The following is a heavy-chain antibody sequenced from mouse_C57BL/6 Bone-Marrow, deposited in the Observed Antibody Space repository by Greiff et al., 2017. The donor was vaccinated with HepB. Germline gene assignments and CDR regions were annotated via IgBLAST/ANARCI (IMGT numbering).Heavy chain of an antibody. D-gene: IGHD2-14*01. J-gene: IGHJ2*01. CDR1: GYTFTDYY. CDR3: ARSEAYYRFDY. Sequence: QVQLKQSGAELVRPGASVKLSCKASGYTFTDYYINWVKQRLGQGLEWIARIYPGSGNTYYNEKFKGKATLTAEKSSSTAYMQLSSLTSEDSAVYFCARSEAYYRFDYWGQGTTLTVSS. V-gene: IGHV1-76*01. CDR2: IYPGSGNT.